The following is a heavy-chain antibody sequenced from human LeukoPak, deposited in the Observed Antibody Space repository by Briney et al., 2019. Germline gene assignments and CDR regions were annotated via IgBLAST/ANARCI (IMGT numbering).Heavy chain of an antibody. D-gene: IGHD6-19*01. CDR2: IYSSGST. V-gene: IGHV4-4*07. CDR3: ARGGQQWLVLGNWFDP. Sequence: SETLSLTCTVSGGSISSYYWSWIRQPAGKGLEWIGRIYSSGSTNYNSSLKSRVTMSVATSKNQFSLKLSSVTAADTAVYYCARGGQQWLVLGNWFDPWGQGTLVTVSS. CDR1: GGSISSYY. J-gene: IGHJ5*02.